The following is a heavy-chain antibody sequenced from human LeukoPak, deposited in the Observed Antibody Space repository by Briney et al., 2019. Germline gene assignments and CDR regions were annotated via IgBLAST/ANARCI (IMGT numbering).Heavy chain of an antibody. V-gene: IGHV3-33*01. D-gene: IGHD6-6*01. CDR2: IWYDGSNK. J-gene: IGHJ4*02. CDR3: ARVASRIAARPGTKFDY. CDR1: GYTFTSYG. Sequence: SCKASGYTFTSYGISWVRQAPGKGLEWVAVIWYDGSNKYYADSVKGRFTISRDNSKNTLYLQMNSLRAEDTAVYYCARVASRIAARPGTKFDYWGQGTLVTVSS.